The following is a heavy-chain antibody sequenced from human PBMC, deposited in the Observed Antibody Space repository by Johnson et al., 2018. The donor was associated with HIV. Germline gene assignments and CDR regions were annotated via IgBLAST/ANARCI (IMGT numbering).Heavy chain of an antibody. CDR2: ITQDGSET. V-gene: IGHV3-7*01. J-gene: IGHJ3*02. CDR1: GFTFSSYW. Sequence: VKLVESGGGVVQPGRSLRLSCAASGFTFSSYWMTWVRQAPGKGLEWVANITQDGSETYYADSVKGRFTISRDNAKNSLYMQMSSLRAEDTAVYYCARDPGFDDAFDIWGQGTMVTVSS. CDR3: ARDPGFDDAFDI.